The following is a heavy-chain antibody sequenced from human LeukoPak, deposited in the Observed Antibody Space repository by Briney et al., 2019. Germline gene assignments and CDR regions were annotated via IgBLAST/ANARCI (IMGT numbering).Heavy chain of an antibody. V-gene: IGHV3-23*01. D-gene: IGHD1-26*01. CDR3: ATEPNRKWELLHSLDY. Sequence: GGSLRLSCAASGFTFSSYAMSWVRQAPGKGLEWVSAISGSGGSTYYADSVKGRFTISRDNSKNTLYPQMNSLRAEDTAVYYCATEPNRKWELLHSLDYWGQGTLVTVSS. CDR1: GFTFSSYA. J-gene: IGHJ4*02. CDR2: ISGSGGST.